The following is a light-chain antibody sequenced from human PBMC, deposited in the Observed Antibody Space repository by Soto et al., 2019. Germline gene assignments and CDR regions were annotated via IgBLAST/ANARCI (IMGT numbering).Light chain of an antibody. Sequence: IVVTQSRATLSVSPGERATLSCRASQSVISNLACYQQKPGQAPRLLIYGASTRATGIPARFSGSGSGTEFTLTISSLQSEDFAVYYCQQYNNWPWTFGQGTKVDIK. CDR2: GAS. V-gene: IGKV3-15*01. J-gene: IGKJ1*01. CDR3: QQYNNWPWT. CDR1: QSVISN.